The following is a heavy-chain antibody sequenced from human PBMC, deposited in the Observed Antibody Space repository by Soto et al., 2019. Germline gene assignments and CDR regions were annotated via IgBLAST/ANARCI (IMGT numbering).Heavy chain of an antibody. V-gene: IGHV3-21*01. Sequence: EVQLVESGGGLVKPGGSLRLSCAASGFTFSSYSMNWVRQAPGKGLEWVSSISSSSSYIYYADSVKGRFTISRDNAKNSLYLQMNSLRAEDTAVYYCARDLEDSSSWYPQYYYYYGMDVWGQGTTVTVSS. CDR3: ARDLEDSSSWYPQYYYYYGMDV. D-gene: IGHD6-13*01. CDR1: GFTFSSYS. CDR2: ISSSSSYI. J-gene: IGHJ6*02.